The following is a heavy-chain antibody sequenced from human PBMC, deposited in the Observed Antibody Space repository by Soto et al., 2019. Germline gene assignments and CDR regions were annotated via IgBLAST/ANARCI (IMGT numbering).Heavy chain of an antibody. D-gene: IGHD1-26*01. Sequence: SVKVSCKASGGTFSSYAISWVRQAPGQGLGWMGGIIPIFGTVNYAQKFQGRVTITADKSTSTAYMELSSLRSEDTAVYYCARRGSYFAGMDLWGQETTVTVSS. V-gene: IGHV1-69*06. J-gene: IGHJ6*02. CDR3: ARRGSYFAGMDL. CDR1: GGTFSSYA. CDR2: IIPIFGTV.